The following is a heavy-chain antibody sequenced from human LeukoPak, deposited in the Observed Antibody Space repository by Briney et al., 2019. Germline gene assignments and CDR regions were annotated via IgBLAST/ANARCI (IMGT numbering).Heavy chain of an antibody. V-gene: IGHV4-59*08. CDR2: IYYSGST. CDR1: GGSISSYY. CDR3: ARLGRGSFLSYFDY. Sequence: TSETLSLTCTVSGGSISSYYWRWIRQPPGKGLEWIGYIYYSGSTNYNPSLKSRVTISVDMSKNQFSLKLSSVTAADTAVYYCARLGRGSFLSYFDYWGQGTLVTVSS. J-gene: IGHJ4*02. D-gene: IGHD1-26*01.